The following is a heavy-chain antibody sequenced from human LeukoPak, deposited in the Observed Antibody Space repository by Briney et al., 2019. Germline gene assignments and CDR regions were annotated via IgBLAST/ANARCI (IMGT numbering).Heavy chain of an antibody. Sequence: SETLSLTCTVSGGSISSYYWSWIRQPPGKGLEWIGYIYYSGSTNYSPSLKSRVTISVDTSKNQFSLKLSSVTAADTAVCYCARDRSYYNSGSYGGVFDYWGQGTLVTVSS. CDR3: ARDRSYYNSGSYGGVFDY. CDR2: IYYSGST. J-gene: IGHJ4*02. CDR1: GGSISSYY. V-gene: IGHV4-59*01. D-gene: IGHD3-10*01.